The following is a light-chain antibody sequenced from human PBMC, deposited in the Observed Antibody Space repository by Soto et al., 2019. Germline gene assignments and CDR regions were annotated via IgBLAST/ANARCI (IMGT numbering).Light chain of an antibody. J-gene: IGKJ1*01. CDR1: HSISSW. V-gene: IGKV1-5*03. Sequence: DIQMTQSPSTLSASVGDRVTITCRASHSISSWLAWYQQKPRKVPKPLIYKASSLESGVPSRFSGRGSGTDVAHTCGSLQPDDFAPCYGQQYNSYPTVGQGTKVEIK. CDR2: KAS. CDR3: QQYNSYPT.